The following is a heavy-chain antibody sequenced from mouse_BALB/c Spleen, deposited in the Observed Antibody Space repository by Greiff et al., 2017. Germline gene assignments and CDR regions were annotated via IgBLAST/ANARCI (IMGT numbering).Heavy chain of an antibody. Sequence: QVQLKESGPGLVAPSQSLSITCTVSGFSLSRYSVHWVRQPPGKGLEWLGMIWGGGSTDYNSALKSRLSISKDNSKSQVFLKMNSLQTDDTAMYYCARMESTTVVATHYWGQGTLVTVSA. D-gene: IGHD1-1*01. CDR1: GFSLSRYS. CDR2: IWGGGST. V-gene: IGHV2-6-4*01. CDR3: ARMESTTVVATHY. J-gene: IGHJ3*01.